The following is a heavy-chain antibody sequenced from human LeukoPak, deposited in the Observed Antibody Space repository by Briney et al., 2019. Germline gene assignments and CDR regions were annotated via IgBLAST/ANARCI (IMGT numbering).Heavy chain of an antibody. V-gene: IGHV3-23*01. CDR1: GFTFSSYA. Sequence: GGSLRLSCAASGFTFSSYAMNWVRQAPGKGLEWVSGTGSTGVSTFYADSVKGRFTVSRDNSKNTLSLQMNSLRAEDTAVYYCAKMSPGIADSFDYWGQGTLVTVSS. D-gene: IGHD6-13*01. J-gene: IGHJ4*02. CDR2: TGSTGVST. CDR3: AKMSPGIADSFDY.